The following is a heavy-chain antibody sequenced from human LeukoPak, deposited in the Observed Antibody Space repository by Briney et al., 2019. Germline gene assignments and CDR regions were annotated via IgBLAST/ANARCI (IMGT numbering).Heavy chain of an antibody. D-gene: IGHD2-15*01. CDR1: GFTFSSYA. Sequence: GGSLRLSCAASGFTFSSYAMSWVRQAPGKGLERVSAISTSATQYADSVKGRFTISRDNSKNTLYLQMNSLRAEDTAVYYCAREGPESRARWWGGGSDDVEASKPCDYWGQGTLVTVSS. CDR3: AREGPESRARWWGGGSDDVEASKPCDY. V-gene: IGHV3-23*01. J-gene: IGHJ4*02. CDR2: ISTSAT.